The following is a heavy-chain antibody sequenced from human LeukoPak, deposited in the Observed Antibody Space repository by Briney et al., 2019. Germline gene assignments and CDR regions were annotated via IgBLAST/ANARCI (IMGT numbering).Heavy chain of an antibody. V-gene: IGHV4-39*01. CDR3: YPTLRLN. Sequence: KPSETLSLTCTVSGGSISYSSYYWGWIRQPPGKGLGWVASVHYTGSTYYPPSLKGRVTISVDTSRNQFSLTVNSVTAADTAVYYCYPTLRLNWGQGTLVTVSS. CDR2: VHYTGST. CDR1: GGSISYSSYY. J-gene: IGHJ4*02. D-gene: IGHD4-17*01.